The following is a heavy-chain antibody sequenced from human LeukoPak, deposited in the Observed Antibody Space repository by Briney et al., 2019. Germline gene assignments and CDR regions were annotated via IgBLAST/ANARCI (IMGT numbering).Heavy chain of an antibody. J-gene: IGHJ4*02. Sequence: ASVKVSCKASGYTFTGYYMHWVRQAPGQGLEWMGWINPNSGGTNYAQKFQGRVTMTRDTSISTAYMELSRLRSDDTAVYYCARVRIWFGESPYDYWGQGTLVTVSS. V-gene: IGHV1-2*02. CDR2: INPNSGGT. D-gene: IGHD3-10*01. CDR3: ARVRIWFGESPYDY. CDR1: GYTFTGYY.